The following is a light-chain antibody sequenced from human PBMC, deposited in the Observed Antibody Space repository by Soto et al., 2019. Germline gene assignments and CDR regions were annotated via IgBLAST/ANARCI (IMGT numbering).Light chain of an antibody. CDR3: GSWDSSLSAYV. CDR1: SSNIWGNS. J-gene: IGLJ1*01. Sequence: QSVLTQPPSVSAAPGQRVTISCSGISSNIWGNSVSWYQQLPGTAPKLLIYDDDKRPSGIPDRFSGSKSGTSATLGITGFQTGDEADYYCGSWDSSLSAYVFGTGTKVTVL. V-gene: IGLV1-51*01. CDR2: DDD.